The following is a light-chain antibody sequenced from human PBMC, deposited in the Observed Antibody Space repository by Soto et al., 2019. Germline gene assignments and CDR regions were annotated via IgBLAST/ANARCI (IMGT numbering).Light chain of an antibody. Sequence: DIQMTQSPSSLSASVGDGVTITCRASQTISTYLNWYRQKPGKAPELLIFAAYSLQTGVPSRFSGSGSGTDFTLTISGLQPEDFGSYYCQQTYSTSRTFGQGTKVDIK. V-gene: IGKV1-39*01. J-gene: IGKJ1*01. CDR3: QQTYSTSRT. CDR1: QTISTY. CDR2: AAY.